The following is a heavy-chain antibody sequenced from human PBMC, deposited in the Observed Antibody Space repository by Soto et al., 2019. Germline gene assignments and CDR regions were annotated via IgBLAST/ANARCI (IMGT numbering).Heavy chain of an antibody. D-gene: IGHD2-21*02. Sequence: PSETLSLTCTVSGDSIGGVGYWSWIRQFPGRGLEWIGCISSSGSTYYNPALNNRISLSLDTSQNQFSLKLLSVTAADTAIYYCARSGVTGIAILSHWFDPGGQGTLVTVSS. CDR3: ARSGVTGIAILSHWFDP. J-gene: IGHJ5*02. CDR1: GDSIGGVGY. V-gene: IGHV4-31*03. CDR2: ISSSGST.